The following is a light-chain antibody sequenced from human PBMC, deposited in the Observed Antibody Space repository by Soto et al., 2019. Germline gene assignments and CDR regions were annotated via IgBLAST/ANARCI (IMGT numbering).Light chain of an antibody. Sequence: EIVLTQSPATLSLSPGERATLSCRASQSISSDLAWYQQKPGQAPRLFIYDASNRVTSIPARFRGSGSGTVVAPAVNTREPEGFEFYYCQQRGSWPRTIDQVTNVEIQ. CDR2: DAS. J-gene: IGKJ1*01. CDR1: QSISSD. CDR3: QQRGSWPRT. V-gene: IGKV3-11*01.